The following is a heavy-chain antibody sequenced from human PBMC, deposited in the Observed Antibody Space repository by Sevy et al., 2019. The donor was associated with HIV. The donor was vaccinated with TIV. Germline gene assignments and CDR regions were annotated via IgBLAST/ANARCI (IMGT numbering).Heavy chain of an antibody. J-gene: IGHJ6*02. V-gene: IGHV1-2*02. CDR1: GYIFTDYY. CDR3: ARLTTKPTSDLYGMDV. D-gene: IGHD4-17*01. Sequence: ASVKVSCKASGYIFTDYYIHWVRQAPGQGLEWMAWINSDSGVRNYAQRFQGGVTVTRDTSLSTAYLGLSRLKSNDTAIYYGARLTTKPTSDLYGMDVWGQGTTVTVSS. CDR2: INSDSGVR.